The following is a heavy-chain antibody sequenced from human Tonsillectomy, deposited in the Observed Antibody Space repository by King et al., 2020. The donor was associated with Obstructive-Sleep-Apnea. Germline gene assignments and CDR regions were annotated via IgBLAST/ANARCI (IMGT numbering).Heavy chain of an antibody. D-gene: IGHD6-19*01. V-gene: IGHV3-7*04. CDR2: IKQDGSEK. J-gene: IGHJ4*02. CDR3: AGGGGWLHEY. CDR1: GFSFNEYW. Sequence: VQLVESGGDLVQPGGSLRLSCEVSGFSFNEYWMSWVRQAPGKGLEWVANIKQDGSEKLYVDSVKGRFTISRDNAKNSLYLQMNSVRVEDKAVYFCAGGGGWLHEYWGQGSLVTVSS.